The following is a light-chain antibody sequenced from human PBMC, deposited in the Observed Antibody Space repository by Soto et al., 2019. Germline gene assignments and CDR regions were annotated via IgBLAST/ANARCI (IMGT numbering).Light chain of an antibody. CDR3: QQSYSHPWT. J-gene: IGKJ1*01. V-gene: IGKV1-39*01. CDR1: QSISSY. CDR2: AAS. Sequence: DIKMTQSPSSLSASVGDRVTITCRASQSISSYLNWYQQKPGKAPKLMIYAASSLQSGVPSRFSGSGSGTDFTLTISSLQPEDFATYYCQQSYSHPWTFGQGTKVDIK.